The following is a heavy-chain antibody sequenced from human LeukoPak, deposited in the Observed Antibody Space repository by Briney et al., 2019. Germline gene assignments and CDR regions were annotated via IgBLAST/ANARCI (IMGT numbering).Heavy chain of an antibody. CDR1: GYSFASYW. V-gene: IGHV5-51*01. D-gene: IGHD4-17*01. Sequence: GESLKISCKGSGYSFASYWVGWVRQMPGKGLEWMGIIFPGDSDTRYSPSFQGQVTIPADKSISTAYLQWSSLKASDTAMYYCARSDYGADYYMDVWGKGTTVTVSS. CDR3: ARSDYGADYYMDV. CDR2: IFPGDSDT. J-gene: IGHJ6*03.